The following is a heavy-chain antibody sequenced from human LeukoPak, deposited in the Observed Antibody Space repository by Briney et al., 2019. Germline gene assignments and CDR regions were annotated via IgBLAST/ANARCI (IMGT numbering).Heavy chain of an antibody. J-gene: IGHJ3*02. CDR1: ADSFSSHY. V-gene: IGHV4-59*11. CDR2: ISYIGST. CDR3: ARDLVTVTKGFDI. Sequence: PETLSLACAVSADSFSSHYWTWLRQPPGKGLEWIGYISYIGSTNYNPSLKSRVTISIDTSKNQFSLKLSSVTAADTAVYYCARDLVTVTKGFDIWGQGTMVSVSS. D-gene: IGHD4-17*01.